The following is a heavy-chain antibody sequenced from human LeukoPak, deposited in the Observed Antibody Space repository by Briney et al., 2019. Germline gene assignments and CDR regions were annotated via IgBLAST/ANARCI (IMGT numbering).Heavy chain of an antibody. J-gene: IGHJ4*02. CDR2: IYYSGST. CDR1: GGSISSYY. V-gene: IGHV4-59*01. CDR3: ARTKYGDYFDY. Sequence: SETLSLTCTVSGGSISSYYWSWLRQPPGKGLEWIGYIYYSGSTNYNPSLKSRVTISVDTSKNQFSLKLSSVTAADTAVYYCARTKYGDYFDYWGQGTLVTVSS. D-gene: IGHD4-17*01.